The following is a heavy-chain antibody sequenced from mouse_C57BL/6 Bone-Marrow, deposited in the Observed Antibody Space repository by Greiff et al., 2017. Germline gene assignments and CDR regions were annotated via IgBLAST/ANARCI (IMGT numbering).Heavy chain of an antibody. J-gene: IGHJ2*01. CDR3: TTGVHY. CDR2: IDPENGDT. CDR1: GFNIKDDY. Sequence: VQLQQSGAELVRPGASVKLSCTASGFNIKDDYMHWVKQRPDQGLEWIGWIDPENGDTEYASKVQGKITITADTSTNTAYLQLSSLTSEDTAVYYCTTGVHYWGQGTTLTVSS. V-gene: IGHV14-4*01.